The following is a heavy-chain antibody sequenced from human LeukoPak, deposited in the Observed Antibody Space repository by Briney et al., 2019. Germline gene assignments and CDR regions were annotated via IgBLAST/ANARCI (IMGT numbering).Heavy chain of an antibody. CDR3: AKSYCSSTSCPKEKIDY. D-gene: IGHD2-2*01. CDR1: GLTFSSYG. Sequence: GGSLRLSCAASGLTFSSYGMHWVRQAPGKGLEWVAVISYDGSNKYYADSVKGRFTISRDNSKNTLYLQMNSLRAEDTAVYYCAKSYCSSTSCPKEKIDYWGQGTLVTVSS. CDR2: ISYDGSNK. J-gene: IGHJ4*02. V-gene: IGHV3-30*18.